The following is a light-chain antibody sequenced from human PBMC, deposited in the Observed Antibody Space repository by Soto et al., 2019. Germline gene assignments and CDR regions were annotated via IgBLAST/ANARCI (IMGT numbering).Light chain of an antibody. V-gene: IGKV3-11*01. CDR3: QQRSNWPQIT. J-gene: IGKJ4*01. CDR1: QSVSKY. CDR2: DAS. Sequence: EIVLTQSPATLSLSPGERATLSCRASQSVSKYLAWYQQKPGQAPRLLIHDASNRATGIPARFSGSWSGTDFTPTISRLEPEDFGVYYCQQRSNWPQITFGGGTKVEIK.